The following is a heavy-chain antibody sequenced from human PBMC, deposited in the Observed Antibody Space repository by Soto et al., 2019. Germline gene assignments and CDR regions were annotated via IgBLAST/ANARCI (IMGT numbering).Heavy chain of an antibody. D-gene: IGHD5-18*01. V-gene: IGHV4-4*02. CDR3: ARVGTWIQLWLKGFDY. CDR1: GVSISSSNW. CDR2: IYHSGST. Sequence: SETLSLXCAVSGVSISSSNWWSWVRQPPGKGLEWIGEIYHSGSTNYNPSLKSRVTISVDKSKNQFSLKLSSVTAADTAVYYCARVGTWIQLWLKGFDYWGQGTLVTVSS. J-gene: IGHJ4*02.